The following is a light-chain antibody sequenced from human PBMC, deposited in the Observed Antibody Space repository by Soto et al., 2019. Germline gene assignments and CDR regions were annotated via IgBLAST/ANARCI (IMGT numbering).Light chain of an antibody. CDR2: DVS. V-gene: IGKV1-5*01. CDR1: QSISGW. J-gene: IGKJ1*01. Sequence: GDRVTITCRASQSISGWLAWYQQKPGKAPKLLIYDVSSLESGVPSRFSGSGSGTEVTLAISSLQPDDFATYYCQQYNSYPWTFGQGTKVDI. CDR3: QQYNSYPWT.